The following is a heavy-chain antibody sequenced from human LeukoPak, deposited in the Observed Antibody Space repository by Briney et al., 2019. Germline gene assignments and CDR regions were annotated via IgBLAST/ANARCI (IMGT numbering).Heavy chain of an antibody. CDR2: IYPRDSDT. Sequence: GESLKISCKGSGYSFTSYSISWVRQMPGKGLEWMGIIYPRDSDTRYSPSFQGQVTISADKSISTAYLQWSSLKASDTAIYYCARTGYSSSSSDYWGQGTLVTVSS. J-gene: IGHJ4*02. CDR1: GYSFTSYS. CDR3: ARTGYSSSSSDY. D-gene: IGHD6-13*01. V-gene: IGHV5-51*01.